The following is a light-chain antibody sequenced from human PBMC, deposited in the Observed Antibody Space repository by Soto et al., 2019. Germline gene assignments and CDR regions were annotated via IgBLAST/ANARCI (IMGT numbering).Light chain of an antibody. J-gene: IGLJ2*01. V-gene: IGLV1-51*01. CDR3: GTWDSSLSAL. CDR1: SSNIGNNY. Sequence: QSVLTQPPSVSAAPGQKVTISRSGNSSNIGNNYVSWYQQLPGTAPKLLIYDNNKRPSGIPDRFSGSKSGTSATLGITGLQTGDEADYYCGTWDSSLSALFGGGTKLTVL. CDR2: DNN.